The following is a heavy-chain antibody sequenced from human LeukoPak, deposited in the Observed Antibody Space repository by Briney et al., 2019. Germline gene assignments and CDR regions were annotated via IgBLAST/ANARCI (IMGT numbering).Heavy chain of an antibody. CDR1: GFTFSTYA. CDR3: ARSGYNRFDY. Sequence: GGSLRLSCAASGFTFSTYAMSWVRQAPGEGLKWVSPFSGSGGSTYYADSVKGRFTISRDNSKNTLYLQMNSLRAEDTAVYYCARSGYNRFDYWGQGTLVTVSS. J-gene: IGHJ4*02. D-gene: IGHD5-24*01. V-gene: IGHV3-23*01. CDR2: FSGSGGST.